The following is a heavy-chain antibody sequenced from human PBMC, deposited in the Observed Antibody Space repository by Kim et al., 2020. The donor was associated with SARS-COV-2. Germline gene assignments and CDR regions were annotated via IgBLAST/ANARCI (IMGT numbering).Heavy chain of an antibody. Sequence: SETLSLTCTVSGDSITNYYWSWIRQPPGKGLEWIGYIYNSGSTDYNPSLKSRVTIFIDTSKSQFSLRLSSVTAAATALYFCARMPYGGFDYWGQGTLVTV. J-gene: IGHJ4*02. D-gene: IGHD3-16*01. V-gene: IGHV4-59*13. CDR1: GDSITNYY. CDR3: ARMPYGGFDY. CDR2: IYNSGST.